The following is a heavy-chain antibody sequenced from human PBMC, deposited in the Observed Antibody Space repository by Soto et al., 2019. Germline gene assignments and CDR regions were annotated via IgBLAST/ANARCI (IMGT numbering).Heavy chain of an antibody. CDR1: GYTFTRHN. CDR3: ARDLPRDLVRGSFDI. V-gene: IGHV1-46*01. Sequence: QAQLVQSGAEVKKPGASANISCKASGYTFTRHNIHWVRQAAGQGLEWMGIIDTRGGSADYTQRFQGRVTMTRDTSTGTVYMELSSLGSEDTAVYYCARDLPRDLVRGSFDIWGQGTMVTVSS. CDR2: IDTRGGSA. J-gene: IGHJ3*02. D-gene: IGHD3-10*01.